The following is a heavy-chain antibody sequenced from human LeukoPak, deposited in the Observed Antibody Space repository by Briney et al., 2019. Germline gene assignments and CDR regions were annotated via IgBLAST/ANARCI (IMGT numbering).Heavy chain of an antibody. J-gene: IGHJ6*02. CDR1: GFTFSSYW. D-gene: IGHD3-16*01. CDR2: INSDGSST. V-gene: IGHV3-74*01. CDR3: ARGLMAYYYGMDV. Sequence: GGSLRLSCAASGFTFSSYWMYWARQAPGKGLVWVSRINSDGSSTSYADSVKGRFTISRDNAKNTLYLQMNSLRAEDTAVYYCARGLMAYYYGMDVWGQGTTVTVSS.